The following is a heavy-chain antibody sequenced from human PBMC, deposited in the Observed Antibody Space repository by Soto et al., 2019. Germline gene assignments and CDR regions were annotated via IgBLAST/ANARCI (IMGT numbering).Heavy chain of an antibody. CDR1: GYIFTNYV. Sequence: ASVKVSCKASGYIFTNYVMHWVRQAPGQRLEWMGWINAGNGNTEYSQKFQGRVTITRDTSASTAYMELSSLESEDTAVYYCACSLYYGDFDYWGQGTLVTVSS. J-gene: IGHJ4*02. D-gene: IGHD4-17*01. CDR3: ACSLYYGDFDY. CDR2: INAGNGNT. V-gene: IGHV1-3*01.